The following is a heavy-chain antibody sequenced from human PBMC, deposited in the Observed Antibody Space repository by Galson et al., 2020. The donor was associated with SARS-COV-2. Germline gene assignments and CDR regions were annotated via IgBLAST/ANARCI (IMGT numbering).Heavy chain of an antibody. Sequence: GGSLRLSCAASGFPFSRHVMSWVRQAPGKGLEWVSTIRAGGGSTYYADSVKGRFTISRDNSKNTLYLQMNRLRAEDTAVYYCAKVGYCSETSGAQNYHYYGAAVWGQGTTVTVSS. V-gene: IGHV3-23*01. CDR2: IRAGGGST. D-gene: IGHD2-15*01. J-gene: IGHJ6*02. CDR1: GFPFSRHV. CDR3: AKVGYCSETSGAQNYHYYGAAV.